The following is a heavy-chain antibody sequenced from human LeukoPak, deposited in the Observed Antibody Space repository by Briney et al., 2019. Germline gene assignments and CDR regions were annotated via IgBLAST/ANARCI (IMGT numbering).Heavy chain of an antibody. CDR1: GASINSGSYY. V-gene: IGHV4-61*10. J-gene: IGHJ6*03. CDR2: FSSSGST. Sequence: SETLSLTCTVSGASINSGSYYWSWLRQPAGKGLEFIGHFSSSGSTNYNPSLRSRITISVDTSKNQFSLKLSSVTAADTAVYYCAREIGYYYYYMDVWGKGTTVTVSS. CDR3: AREIGYYYYYMDV.